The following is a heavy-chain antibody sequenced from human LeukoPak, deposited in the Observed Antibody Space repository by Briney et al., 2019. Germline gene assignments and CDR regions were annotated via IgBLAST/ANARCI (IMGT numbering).Heavy chain of an antibody. CDR3: ARDNRRRGYSYVGFDY. Sequence: PSETLSLTCTVSGGSISSGGYYWSWIRQHPGKGLEWIGYIYYSGSTYYNPSLKSRVTISVDTSKNQFSLKLSSVTAADTAVYYCARDNRRRGYSYVGFDYWGQGTLVTVSS. V-gene: IGHV4-31*03. J-gene: IGHJ4*02. CDR1: GGSISSGGYY. CDR2: IYYSGST. D-gene: IGHD5-18*01.